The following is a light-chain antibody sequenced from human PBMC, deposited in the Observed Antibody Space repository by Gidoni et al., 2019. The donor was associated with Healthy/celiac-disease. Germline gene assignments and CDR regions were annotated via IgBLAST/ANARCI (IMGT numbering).Light chain of an antibody. V-gene: IGKV3-11*01. CDR1: QSVSSY. CDR2: DAS. Sequence: VLTQSPATLSLSPGERATLSCRASQSVSSYLAWYQQKPGQAPRLLIYDASNRATGIPARFSGSGSGTDFTLTISSLEPEDVAVYYCQQRSDWGYTFGQGTKLEIK. CDR3: QQRSDWGYT. J-gene: IGKJ2*01.